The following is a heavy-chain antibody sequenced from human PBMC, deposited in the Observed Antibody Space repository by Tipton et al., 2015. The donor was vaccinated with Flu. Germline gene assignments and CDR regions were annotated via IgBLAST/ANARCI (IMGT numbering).Heavy chain of an antibody. V-gene: IGHV5-51*01. CDR1: GHSLTNYW. Sequence: MQLVQSGAEVKKPGESLRISCKASGHSLTNYWIGWVRQMPGKGLEWMGIIDPADSDTRYSPSFQGQVTFSADKSTSTAFLQWNSLRASDAAMYYCARRSSFDTAGLTSGAFDIWGQGTMVAVSS. D-gene: IGHD2-8*02. CDR3: ARRSSFDTAGLTSGAFDI. J-gene: IGHJ3*02. CDR2: IDPADSDT.